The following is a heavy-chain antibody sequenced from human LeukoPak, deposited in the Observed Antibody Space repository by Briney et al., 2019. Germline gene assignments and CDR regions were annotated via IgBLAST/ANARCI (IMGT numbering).Heavy chain of an antibody. V-gene: IGHV3-74*01. CDR1: VFTFCSYW. CDR3: ARDVPLRYYYGMDV. D-gene: IGHD2-2*01. Sequence: PGGSLRLSCAASVFTFCSYWMHWVRQAPGKGLVWVSRINSDGSSTSYADSVKGRFTISRDNAKNTLYLQMNSLRAEDTAVYYCARDVPLRYYYGMDVRGQRTTVTVSS. J-gene: IGHJ6*02. CDR2: INSDGSST.